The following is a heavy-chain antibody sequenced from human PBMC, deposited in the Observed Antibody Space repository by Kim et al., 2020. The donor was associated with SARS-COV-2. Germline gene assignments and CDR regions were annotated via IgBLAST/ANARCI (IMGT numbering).Heavy chain of an antibody. CDR2: INSDGSYT. CDR3: ARSGYTYGYDY. Sequence: GGSLRLSCAASGFSFSSHWMQWVRQAPGKGLVWVSHINSDGSYTTYADSVKGRFTISRDNAKNTLFLQMNSLTAEDTALYYCARSGYTYGYDYWGQGTLVTVSS. CDR1: GFSFSSHW. V-gene: IGHV3-74*03. D-gene: IGHD5-18*01. J-gene: IGHJ4*02.